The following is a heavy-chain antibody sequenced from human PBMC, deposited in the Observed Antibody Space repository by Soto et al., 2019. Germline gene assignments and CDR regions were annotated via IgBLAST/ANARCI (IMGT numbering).Heavy chain of an antibody. CDR3: ASRDMVRGGGGMDV. D-gene: IGHD3-10*01. Sequence: VGSLRLSCAASGFTFSSYEMNWVRQAPGKGLEWVSYISSSGSTIYYADSVKGRFTTSRDNAKNSLYLQMNSLGAEDTAVYYCASRDMVRGGGGMDVWGQGTTVTVSS. CDR1: GFTFSSYE. CDR2: ISSSGSTI. J-gene: IGHJ6*02. V-gene: IGHV3-48*03.